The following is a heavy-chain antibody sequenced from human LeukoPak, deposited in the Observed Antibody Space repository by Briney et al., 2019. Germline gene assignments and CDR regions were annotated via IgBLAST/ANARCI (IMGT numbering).Heavy chain of an antibody. J-gene: IGHJ6*03. D-gene: IGHD2-21*01. CDR1: GLTLRNYE. CDR2: ISTDGSTV. Sequence: GGSLRLSCTGSGLTLRNYEMSWVRQAPGKGLEWVSHISTDGSTVRLADSVEGRFTVSRDNAKNSLYLQINSLRAEDTAVYYCARIRGSTLAISYMDVWGKGTPVTVSS. CDR3: ARIRGSTLAISYMDV. V-gene: IGHV3-48*03.